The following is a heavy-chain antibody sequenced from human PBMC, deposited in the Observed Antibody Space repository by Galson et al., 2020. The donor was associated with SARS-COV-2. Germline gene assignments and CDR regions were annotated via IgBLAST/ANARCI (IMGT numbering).Heavy chain of an antibody. CDR1: GYTLTELS. D-gene: IGHD2-2*01. Sequence: ASVKVSCKVSGYTLTELSMHWVRQAPGKGLEWMGGFDPEDGETIYAQKFQGRVTMTEDTSTDTAYMELSSLRSEDTAVYYCATISPYCSSTSCRNFDYWGQGALVIVSS. CDR3: ATISPYCSSTSCRNFDY. J-gene: IGHJ4*02. CDR2: FDPEDGET. V-gene: IGHV1-24*01.